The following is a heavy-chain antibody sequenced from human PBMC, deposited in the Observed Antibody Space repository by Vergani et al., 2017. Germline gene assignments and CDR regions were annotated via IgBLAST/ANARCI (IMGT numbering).Heavy chain of an antibody. CDR2: ISGSGGST. V-gene: IGHV3-23*01. D-gene: IGHD6-13*01. CDR3: AKGGAQQLVSSVFDY. J-gene: IGHJ4*02. Sequence: EVQLLESGGGLVQPGGSLRLSCAASGFPFSSYAMSWVRKAPGKGLEWVSAISGSGGSTQYADSVKGMFTISRANSKNTLYLQINSRRAEDTDVYYCAKGGAQQLVSSVFDYWGQGTLVTVSS. CDR1: GFPFSSYA.